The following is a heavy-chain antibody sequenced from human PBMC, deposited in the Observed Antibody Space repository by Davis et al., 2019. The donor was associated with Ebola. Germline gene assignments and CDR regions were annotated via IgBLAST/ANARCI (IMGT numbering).Heavy chain of an antibody. J-gene: IGHJ6*04. V-gene: IGHV3-30*12. CDR1: GFTFSSYG. CDR2: ISYDGSNK. Sequence: GESLKISCAASGFTFSSYGMHWVRQAPGKGLEWVAVISYDGSNKYYADSVKGRFTISRDNAKNSLYLQMNSLRAEDTAVYYCARVYFPIIGTIFGVVSPEYYYYGMDVWGKGTTVTVSS. CDR3: ARVYFPIIGTIFGVVSPEYYYYGMDV. D-gene: IGHD3-3*01.